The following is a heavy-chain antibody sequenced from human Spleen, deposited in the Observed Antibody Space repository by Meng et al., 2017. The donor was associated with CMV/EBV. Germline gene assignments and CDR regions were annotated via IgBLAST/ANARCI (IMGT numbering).Heavy chain of an antibody. J-gene: IGHJ6*02. D-gene: IGHD3-10*01. V-gene: IGHV1-2*02. Sequence: ASVKVSCKASGYTFTGYYMHWGRQAPGQGLEWMGWITPNSGGTNYAQKFQGRVTMTRDTSIVTAYMELSRLRSDDTAVYYCARAPPALYYYGSGSLYYGMDVWGQGTTVTVSS. CDR2: ITPNSGGT. CDR3: ARAPPALYYYGSGSLYYGMDV. CDR1: GYTFTGYY.